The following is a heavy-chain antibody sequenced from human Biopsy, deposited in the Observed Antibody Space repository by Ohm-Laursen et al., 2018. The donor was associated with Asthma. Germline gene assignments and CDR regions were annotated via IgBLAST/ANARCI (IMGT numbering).Heavy chain of an antibody. D-gene: IGHD2-15*01. CDR3: ARGLLGMDV. Sequence: GASVKVSCKASGYIFTSHAMNWVRQAPGQGLEWVGRINTNTGNPTYAQGFTGRFVFSLDTSVSTAYLQISSLKADDTAVYYCARGLLGMDVWGQGTTVTVSS. J-gene: IGHJ6*02. CDR2: INTNTGNP. CDR1: GYIFTSHA. V-gene: IGHV7-4-1*02.